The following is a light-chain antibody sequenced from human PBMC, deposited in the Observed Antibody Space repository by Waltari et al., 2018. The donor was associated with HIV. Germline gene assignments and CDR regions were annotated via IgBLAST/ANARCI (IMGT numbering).Light chain of an antibody. CDR2: AAS. CDR3: QQATSFPHT. V-gene: IGKV1-12*01. J-gene: IGKJ2*01. CDR1: QNIGRS. Sequence: IQMTQSPSSVSVSVGGGVSINFRASQNIGRSLAWYQLRPGKAPKLLVYAASRLNDGVPARFHATGSKSNFTLDISNLQSEDFAVYVCQQATSFPHTFG.